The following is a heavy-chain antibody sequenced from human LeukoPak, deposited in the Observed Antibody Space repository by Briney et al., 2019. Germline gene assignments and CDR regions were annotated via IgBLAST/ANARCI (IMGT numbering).Heavy chain of an antibody. V-gene: IGHV4-34*01. CDR1: GGSFSDYN. CDR3: ATYYYYDSSGDASDI. Sequence: SETLSLTCAVYGGSFSDYNWSWIRQPPGKGLEWIGELNHSGTTNYKPSLKSRVSISADTSKNQFSLKLTSVTAADTAVYYCATYYYYDSSGDASDIWGQGTMVTVSS. D-gene: IGHD3-22*01. J-gene: IGHJ3*02. CDR2: LNHSGTT.